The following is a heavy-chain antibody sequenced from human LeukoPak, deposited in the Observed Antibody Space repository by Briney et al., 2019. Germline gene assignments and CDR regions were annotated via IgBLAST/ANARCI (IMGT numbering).Heavy chain of an antibody. V-gene: IGHV4-61*02. CDR1: GGSISSGTYY. D-gene: IGHD2-2*01. Sequence: SQTLSLTCTVFGGSISSGTYYWSWIRQAAGKGLEWIGRIYTSGSTNYNPSLKSRVTMSVDTSKNQFSLKLSSVTAADTAVYYCARDRRCSSTSCPEDYYYYYMDVWGKGTTVTVSS. CDR3: ARDRRCSSTSCPEDYYYYYMDV. CDR2: IYTSGST. J-gene: IGHJ6*03.